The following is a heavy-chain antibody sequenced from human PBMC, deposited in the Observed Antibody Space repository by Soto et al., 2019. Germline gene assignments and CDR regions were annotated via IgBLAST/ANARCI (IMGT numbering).Heavy chain of an antibody. CDR2: ISSSGSTI. J-gene: IGHJ4*02. CDR1: GFTFSSYE. D-gene: IGHD5-12*01. CDR3: ARGHRDGYRKLGGFDY. Sequence: EVQLVESGGGLVQPGGSLRLSCAASGFTFSSYEMNWVRQAPGQGLEWVSYISSSGSTIYYADSVKGRFTISRDNAKNSLYLQMNSLRDEDTAGYYCARGHRDGYRKLGGFDYWGQGTLVTVSS. V-gene: IGHV3-48*03.